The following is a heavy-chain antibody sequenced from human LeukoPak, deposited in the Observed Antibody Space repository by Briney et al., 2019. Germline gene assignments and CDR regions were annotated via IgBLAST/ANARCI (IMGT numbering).Heavy chain of an antibody. J-gene: IGHJ4*02. V-gene: IGHV4-34*01. CDR2: INHSGST. Sequence: SETLSLTCAVYGGSFSGYYWSWIRQPPGKGLEWIGEINHSGSTNYNPSLKSRVTISVDTSKNQFSLKLSSVTAADTAVYYCVGYYYDSSGYYLDYWGQGTLVTVSS. CDR1: GGSFSGYY. CDR3: VGYYYDSSGYYLDY. D-gene: IGHD3-22*01.